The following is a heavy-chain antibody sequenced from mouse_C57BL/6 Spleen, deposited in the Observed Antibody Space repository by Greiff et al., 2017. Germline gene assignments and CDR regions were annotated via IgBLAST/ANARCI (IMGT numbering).Heavy chain of an antibody. Sequence: VQLQQPGAELVRPGSSVKLSCKASGYTFTSYWMHWVKQRPIQGLEWIGNIDPSDSETHYNQKFKDKATVTVDKSSSTAYMQLSSLTSEDSAVFYCARRSYSNSYYFDYWGQGTTLTVSS. J-gene: IGHJ2*01. CDR2: IDPSDSET. CDR1: GYTFTSYW. CDR3: ARRSYSNSYYFDY. V-gene: IGHV1-52*01. D-gene: IGHD2-5*01.